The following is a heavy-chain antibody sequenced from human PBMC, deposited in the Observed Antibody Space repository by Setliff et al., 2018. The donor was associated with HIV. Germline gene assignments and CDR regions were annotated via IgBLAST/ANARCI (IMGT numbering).Heavy chain of an antibody. V-gene: IGHV4-34*11. J-gene: IGHJ6*02. D-gene: IGHD6-19*01. CDR2: IFYSGST. CDR1: GGSFSGYY. CDR3: ARILGSHYYYRMDV. Sequence: SETLSLTCAVYGGSFSGYYWSWIRQPPGKGLEWIGFIFYSGSTHQNPSLKSRVTISVDSSKNHFSLSLSYVTAADTAVYFCARILGSHYYYRMDVGGPGTTSTASS.